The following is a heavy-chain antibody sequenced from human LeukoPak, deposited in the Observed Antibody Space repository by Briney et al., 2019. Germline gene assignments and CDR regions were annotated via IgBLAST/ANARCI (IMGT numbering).Heavy chain of an antibody. CDR2: INWNGGST. V-gene: IGHV3-20*04. J-gene: IGHJ4*02. CDR3: ARLGYYYDSSGYFDY. Sequence: PGGSLRLSCAASGFTFDDYGMSWVRQAPGKGLEWVPGINWNGGSTGYADSVKGRFTISRDNAKNSLYLQMNSLRAEDTALYYCARLGYYYDSSGYFDYWGQGTLVTVSS. D-gene: IGHD3-22*01. CDR1: GFTFDDYG.